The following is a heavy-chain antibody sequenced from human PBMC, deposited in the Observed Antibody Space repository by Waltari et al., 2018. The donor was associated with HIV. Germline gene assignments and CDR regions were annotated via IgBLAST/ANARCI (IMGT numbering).Heavy chain of an antibody. CDR3: ARESEGYYASGTGNWFDT. D-gene: IGHD3-10*01. V-gene: IGHV3-74*01. Sequence: EVQLVESGGGLVQPGGYLGLSCAASGFTFSSYWMNWVRQAPGKGLVWGSRITSDGSSTSYADSVKGRFTISRDNAKNTLYLQMNSLRAEDTAVYYCARESEGYYASGTGNWFDTWGQ. CDR2: ITSDGSST. J-gene: IGHJ5*02. CDR1: GFTFSSYW.